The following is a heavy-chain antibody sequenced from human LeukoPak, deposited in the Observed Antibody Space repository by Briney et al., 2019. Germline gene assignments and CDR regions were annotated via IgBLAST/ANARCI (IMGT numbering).Heavy chain of an antibody. V-gene: IGHV3-21*01. CDR2: ISSSGSYI. D-gene: IGHD1-26*01. Sequence: GGSLRLSCAASGFTFSSYSMNWVRQAPGKGLEWVSSISSSGSYIYYADSVKGRFTISRDNAKNSLYLQMNSLRAEDTAVYYCASSELHKLPHDAFDIWGQGTMVTVSS. CDR3: ASSELHKLPHDAFDI. J-gene: IGHJ3*02. CDR1: GFTFSSYS.